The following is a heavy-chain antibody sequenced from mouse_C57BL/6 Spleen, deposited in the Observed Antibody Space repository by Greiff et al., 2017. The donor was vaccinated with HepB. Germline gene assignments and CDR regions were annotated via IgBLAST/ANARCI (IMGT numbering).Heavy chain of an antibody. V-gene: IGHV1-62-2*01. CDR1: GYTFTEYT. Sequence: LVESGAELVKPGASVKLSCKASGYTFTEYTIHWVKQRSGQGLEWIGWFYPGSGSIKYNEKFKDKATLTADKSSSTVYMELSRLTSEDSAVYFCARHEDRMGWLAWFAYWGQGTLVTVSA. CDR3: ARHEDRMGWLAWFAY. CDR2: FYPGSGSI. J-gene: IGHJ3*01. D-gene: IGHD2-3*01.